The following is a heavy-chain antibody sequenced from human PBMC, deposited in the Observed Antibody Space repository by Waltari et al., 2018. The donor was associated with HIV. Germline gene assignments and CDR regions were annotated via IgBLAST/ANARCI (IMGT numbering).Heavy chain of an antibody. Sequence: EVQLVESGGGLVQPGGSLKLSCAASGFTFSGSAMHWVRQASGKGLEWFGRMGSKANSYATAYAASVKGRLTISRDDSKNTAYLQMNSLKTEDTAVYYCGGIPGGYWGQGTLVTVSS. CDR2: MGSKANSYAT. D-gene: IGHD3-16*01. J-gene: IGHJ4*02. CDR3: GGIPGGY. CDR1: GFTFSGSA. V-gene: IGHV3-73*01.